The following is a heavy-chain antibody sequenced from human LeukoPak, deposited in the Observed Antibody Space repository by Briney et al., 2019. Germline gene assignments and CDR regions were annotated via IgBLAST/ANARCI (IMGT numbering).Heavy chain of an antibody. V-gene: IGHV1-2*02. CDR1: GYTFTGYY. D-gene: IGHD3-10*01. CDR3: ARDGESMVRKFDY. Sequence: ASVKVSCKASGYTFTGYYMHWVRQAPGQGLEWMGWINPDSGGTNYAQKFQGRVTMTRDTSISTAYMELSRLRSDDTAVYYCARDGESMVRKFDYWGQGTLVTVSS. CDR2: INPDSGGT. J-gene: IGHJ4*02.